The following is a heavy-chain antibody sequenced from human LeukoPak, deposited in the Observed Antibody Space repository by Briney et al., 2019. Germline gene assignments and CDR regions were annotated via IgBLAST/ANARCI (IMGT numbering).Heavy chain of an antibody. CDR2: IKKDGSEK. V-gene: IGHV3-7*01. CDR3: AKDGYSSIPGFHFEY. CDR1: GFTFSNYW. J-gene: IGHJ4*02. D-gene: IGHD6-13*01. Sequence: GGSLRLSCAASGFTFSNYWMSWVRQAPGKGLEWVANIKKDGSEKYYVDSVKGRFTISRDNAKNSLYLQMNSLRAEDTAVYYCAKDGYSSIPGFHFEYWGQGTPVTVSS.